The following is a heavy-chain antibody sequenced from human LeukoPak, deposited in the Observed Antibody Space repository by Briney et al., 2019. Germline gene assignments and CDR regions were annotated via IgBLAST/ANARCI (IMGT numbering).Heavy chain of an antibody. CDR2: ISAYNGNT. V-gene: IGHV1-18*01. J-gene: IGHJ5*02. Sequence: ASVKVSCKASGYTFTSYGISWVRQAPGQGLEWMGWISAYNGNTNYAQKLQGRVTMATDTSTSTAYMELRSLRSDDTAVYYCARELVVPAAIHLVWFDPWGQGTLVTVSS. CDR1: GYTFTSYG. D-gene: IGHD2-2*02. CDR3: ARELVVPAAIHLVWFDP.